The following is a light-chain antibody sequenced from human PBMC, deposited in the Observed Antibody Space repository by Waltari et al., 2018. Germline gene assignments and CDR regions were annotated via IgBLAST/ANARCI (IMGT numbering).Light chain of an antibody. Sequence: QSALTQPASVSGSPGQSITISCTGTSSDVGAYNYVSWYQKQPGKAPKLMIFDVSNRPSGVSIRFSGSKSGNTASLTISGLQAEDEADYYCSSYISSSTLELFGGGTSLTVL. J-gene: IGLJ2*01. CDR1: SSDVGAYNY. V-gene: IGLV2-14*03. CDR2: DVS. CDR3: SSYISSSTLEL.